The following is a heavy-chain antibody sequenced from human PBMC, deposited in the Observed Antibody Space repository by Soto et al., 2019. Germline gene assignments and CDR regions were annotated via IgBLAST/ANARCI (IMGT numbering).Heavy chain of an antibody. V-gene: IGHV4-39*01. J-gene: IGHJ5*02. CDR2: IYYSGST. Sequence: PSETLSLTCTVSGGSISSSSYYWGWIRQPPGKGLEWIGSIYYSGSTYYNPSLKSRVTISVDTSKNQFSLKLSSVTAADTAVYYCARGYIGSTPGGGYNWFHPWGQGTLVTXS. CDR1: GGSISSSSYY. CDR3: ARGYIGSTPGGGYNWFHP. D-gene: IGHD5-18*01.